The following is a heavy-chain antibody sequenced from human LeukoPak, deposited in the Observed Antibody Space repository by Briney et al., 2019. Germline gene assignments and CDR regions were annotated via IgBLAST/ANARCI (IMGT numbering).Heavy chain of an antibody. D-gene: IGHD3-22*01. Sequence: GESLKISCKGSGYSFTSYWIGWVRQMPGKGLEWMGIIYPGDSDTRYSPSFQGQVTISADKSISTAYLQWSSLQAPDTAMYYCARRSGDYYDSSGYYSWFDPWGQGTLVTVSS. CDR3: ARRSGDYYDSSGYYSWFDP. CDR2: IYPGDSDT. CDR1: GYSFTSYW. J-gene: IGHJ5*02. V-gene: IGHV5-51*01.